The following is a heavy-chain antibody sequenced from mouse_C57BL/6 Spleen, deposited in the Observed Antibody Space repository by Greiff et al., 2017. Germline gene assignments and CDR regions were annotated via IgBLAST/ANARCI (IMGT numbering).Heavy chain of an antibody. CDR2: IYPGDGDT. CDR3: ARAEGDYGSSYECAY. D-gene: IGHD1-1*01. V-gene: IGHV1-80*01. CDR1: GYAFSSYW. J-gene: IGHJ3*01. Sequence: QVQLQQSGAELVKPGASVMISCKASGYAFSSYWMNWVKQRPGKGLEWIGQIYPGDGDTNYHGKFKGKAPLTAAKSSSKAYMQLSRLTSEDSAVYFCARAEGDYGSSYECAYWGQGTLVTVSA.